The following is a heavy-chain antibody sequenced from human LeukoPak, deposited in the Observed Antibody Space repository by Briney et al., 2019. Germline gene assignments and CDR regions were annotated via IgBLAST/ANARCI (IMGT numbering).Heavy chain of an antibody. CDR2: INYSGST. V-gene: IGHV4-39*01. D-gene: IGHD3-22*01. CDR1: GGSISSYSYY. Sequence: SETLSLSCTVSGGSISSYSYYWGWIRQPPGKGLEWIGSINYSGSTNYTPSLKTRVTISVDTSRDQFSLKMSSVTAADTAVYYCVTIMYDSSGYSYFDLWGQGTLVTVPS. CDR3: VTIMYDSSGYSYFDL. J-gene: IGHJ4*02.